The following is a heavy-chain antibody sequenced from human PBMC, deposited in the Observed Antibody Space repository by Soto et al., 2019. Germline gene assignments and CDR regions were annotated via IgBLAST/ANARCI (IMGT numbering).Heavy chain of an antibody. CDR3: ARQDSHSCFDP. J-gene: IGHJ5*02. D-gene: IGHD4-4*01. CDR2: IYYTGTT. Sequence: QVQLQESGPGLVKPSQTLSLTCTVSGDFISSGDHYWSWIRQSPGKGLEWIGHIYYTGTTNYRPSLKGRVTMSVDTSKNPLSLSLMSVTAADTAVYSCARQDSHSCFDPWGQGTLVTVSS. CDR1: GDFISSGDHY. V-gene: IGHV4-30-4*01.